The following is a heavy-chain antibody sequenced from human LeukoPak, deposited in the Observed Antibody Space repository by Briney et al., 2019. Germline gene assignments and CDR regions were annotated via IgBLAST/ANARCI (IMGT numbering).Heavy chain of an antibody. J-gene: IGHJ4*02. Sequence: PSETLSLTCTVSGGSISSSSYYWGWIRQPPGKGLEWIGSIYYSGSTYYNPSLKSRVTISVDTSKNQFSLKLSSVTAAGTAVYYCARLYGSGSYYPFDYWGQGTLVTVSS. V-gene: IGHV4-39*01. D-gene: IGHD3-10*01. CDR2: IYYSGST. CDR3: ARLYGSGSYYPFDY. CDR1: GGSISSSSYY.